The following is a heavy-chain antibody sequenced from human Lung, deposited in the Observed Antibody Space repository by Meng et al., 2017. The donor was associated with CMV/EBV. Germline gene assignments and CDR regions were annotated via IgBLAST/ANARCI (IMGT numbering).Heavy chain of an antibody. V-gene: IGHV4-34*01. CDR3: ARKKSLTIVQSKMRGGWFEP. CDR1: GGSFSGYY. D-gene: IGHD3-10*01. CDR2: INHSGST. Sequence: SETLSLXCAVYGGSFSGYYWSWIRQPPGKGLEWIGEINHSGSTNYNPSLESRVTVSVDKSKNQISLKLSSVTVADKAVYYCARKKSLTIVQSKMRGGWFEPWGQGTXVNVAS. J-gene: IGHJ5*01.